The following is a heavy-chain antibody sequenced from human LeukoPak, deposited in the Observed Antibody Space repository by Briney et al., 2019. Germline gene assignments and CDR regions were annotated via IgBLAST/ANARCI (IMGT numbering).Heavy chain of an antibody. CDR1: GYTFTSYG. CDR2: ISAYNGNT. D-gene: IGHD3-9*01. V-gene: IGHV1-18*01. J-gene: IGHJ3*02. Sequence: ASVKVSCKASGYTFTSYGISWVRQAPGQGLEWMGWISAYNGNTNYAQKLQGRVTMTTDTSTSTAYMELRSLRSDDTAVYYCARVTSVLRYFDWLSQGDAFDIWGQGTMVTVST. CDR3: ARVTSVLRYFDWLSQGDAFDI.